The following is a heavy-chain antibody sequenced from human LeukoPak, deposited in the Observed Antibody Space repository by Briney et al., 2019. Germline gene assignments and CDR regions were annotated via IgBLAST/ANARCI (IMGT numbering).Heavy chain of an antibody. CDR1: GGSISSSNW. J-gene: IGHJ5*02. CDR2: IYHSGST. D-gene: IGHD3-10*01. Sequence: KSSGTLSLTCAVSGGSISSSNWWSWVRQPPGKGLEWIGEIYHSGSTYFNPSLKNRVAISVDTSKKQFSLKLTSVTAADTAVYYCARHGAKWLGELEWFDPWGQGTLVTVSS. CDR3: ARHGAKWLGELEWFDP. V-gene: IGHV4-4*02.